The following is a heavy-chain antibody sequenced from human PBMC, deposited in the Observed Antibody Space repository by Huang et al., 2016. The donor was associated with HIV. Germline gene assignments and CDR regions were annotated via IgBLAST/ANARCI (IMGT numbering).Heavy chain of an antibody. CDR2: VNHCGST. CDR1: GGSLHGYY. D-gene: IGHD6-19*01. CDR3: ATSRSGSGWFLDI. V-gene: IGHV4-34*01. Sequence: QVQLYQWGAGPLRPSETLSLTCGVSGGSLHGYYWNWLRQSPGRGLEWIGEVNHCGSTKYNPTLKSRVNISVETSKIQFSLDLTSVTATDTADYYCATSRSGSGWFLDIWGRGTLVSVS. J-gene: IGHJ2*01.